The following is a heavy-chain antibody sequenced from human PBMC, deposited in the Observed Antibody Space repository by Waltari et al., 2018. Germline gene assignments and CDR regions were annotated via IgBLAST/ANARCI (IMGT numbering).Heavy chain of an antibody. Sequence: EVQLVASGGGLVQPGGSLSLSCGASGFTFCSCAMSWVRQAPGKGLEWVSAISGSGGSTYYADSVKGRFTISRDNSKNSLYLQMNSLRTEDTALYYCSTVTSDSDYWGQGTLVTVSS. V-gene: IGHV3-23*04. J-gene: IGHJ4*02. CDR1: GFTFCSCA. CDR2: ISGSGGST. CDR3: STVTSDSDY. D-gene: IGHD4-17*01.